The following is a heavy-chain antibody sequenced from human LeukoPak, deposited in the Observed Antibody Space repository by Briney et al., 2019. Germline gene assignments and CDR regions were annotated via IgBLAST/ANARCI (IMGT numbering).Heavy chain of an antibody. CDR1: GFSLSASGVG. CDR3: AHRRISGRSDLPHDAFDI. D-gene: IGHD2/OR15-2a*01. CDR2: IYWDDDK. Sequence: SGPTLVNPTQTLTLTCTFSGFSLSASGVGLGWVRQPPGKALEWLAVIYWDDDKRYSPSLNTRLTITKDTSKDQVVLTMTNMDPVDTATYYCAHRRISGRSDLPHDAFDIWGQGTMVTVSS. V-gene: IGHV2-5*02. J-gene: IGHJ3*02.